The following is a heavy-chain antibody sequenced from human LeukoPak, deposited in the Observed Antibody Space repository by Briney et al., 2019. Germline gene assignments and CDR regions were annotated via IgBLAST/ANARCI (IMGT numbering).Heavy chain of an antibody. V-gene: IGHV1-8*01. CDR1: GYSFTSYD. CDR2: MNPNSGNT. CDR3: ARLTRDYYGMDV. Sequence: EASVTVSCKASGYSFTSYDINWVRQATGQGLEWMGWMNPNSGNTGYAQNFQGRVTMTRNNSINTAYMELSSLTSDDTAVYYCARLTRDYYGMDVWGQGTTVTVAS. J-gene: IGHJ6*02. D-gene: IGHD1-14*01.